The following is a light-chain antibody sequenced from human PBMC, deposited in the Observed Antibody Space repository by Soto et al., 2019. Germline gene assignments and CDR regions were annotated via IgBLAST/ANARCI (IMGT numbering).Light chain of an antibody. CDR1: SSNVESNT. CDR2: SNN. J-gene: IGLJ3*02. V-gene: IGLV1-44*01. Sequence: QSVLTQPPSASGTPGQRVTISCSGSSSNVESNTVYWYQQLPGTAPKLLIYSNNQRPSAVPDRFSGSKSGTSASLAISGLQSEDEADYYCAAWDDSLNGCWVFGGGTKLTVL. CDR3: AAWDDSLNGCWV.